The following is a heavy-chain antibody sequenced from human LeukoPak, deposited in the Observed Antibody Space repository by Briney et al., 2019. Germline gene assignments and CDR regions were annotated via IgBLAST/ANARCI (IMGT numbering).Heavy chain of an antibody. Sequence: PGGSLRLSCAASGFTFSSYAMSWVRQAPGKGLEWVSAISGSGGSTYYADSVKGRFTISRDNSKNTLYLQMNSLRAEDTAVYYCAKELYYYDSSGTGGDYWGQGTLVTVSS. V-gene: IGHV3-23*01. CDR2: ISGSGGST. CDR3: AKELYYYDSSGTGGDY. CDR1: GFTFSSYA. J-gene: IGHJ4*02. D-gene: IGHD3-22*01.